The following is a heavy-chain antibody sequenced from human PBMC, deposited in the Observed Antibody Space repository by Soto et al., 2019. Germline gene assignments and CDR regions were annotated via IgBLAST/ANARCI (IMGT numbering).Heavy chain of an antibody. V-gene: IGHV4-39*01. CDR1: GGSISTGGYY. CDR2: IYYSGST. CDR3: ARHAVHSSGFTEY. D-gene: IGHD6-19*01. Sequence: PSETLSLTCTVSGGSISTGGYYWSWIRQPPGKGLEWIGSIYYSGSTYYNPSLKSRVTISVDTSKNQFSLKLSSVTAADTAVYYCARHAVHSSGFTEYWGQGTLVTVSS. J-gene: IGHJ4*02.